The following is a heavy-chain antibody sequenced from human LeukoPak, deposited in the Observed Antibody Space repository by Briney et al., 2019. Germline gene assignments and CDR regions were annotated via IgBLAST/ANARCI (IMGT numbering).Heavy chain of an antibody. D-gene: IGHD6-19*01. V-gene: IGHV3-30*03. CDR3: ESSGWYDQFDY. J-gene: IGHJ4*02. CDR1: GFTFSSYG. Sequence: GGSLRLSCAASGFTFSSYGMHWVRQPPAKGLEWVAVISYDGSNKYYADSVKGRFTISRDNSKNTLYLQVNSLRAEDTAVYYCESSGWYDQFDYWGQGTLVTVSS. CDR2: ISYDGSNK.